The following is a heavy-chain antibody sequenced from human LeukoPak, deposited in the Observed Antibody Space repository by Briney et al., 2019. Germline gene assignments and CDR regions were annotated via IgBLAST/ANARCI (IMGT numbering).Heavy chain of an antibody. CDR3: ARGLGYCSSTSCPE. D-gene: IGHD2-2*01. V-gene: IGHV4-4*08. CDR2: ISYSGSTNSGKST. J-gene: IGHJ4*02. CDR1: GGSISSNY. Sequence: PSETLSLTCSVSGGSISSNYWSWVRQPPGKGLEWIGYISYSGSTNSGKSTNYNPSLKSRVTVSVDTSKNQFSLKLSSVTAADTAVYYCARGLGYCSSTSCPEWGQGTLVTVSS.